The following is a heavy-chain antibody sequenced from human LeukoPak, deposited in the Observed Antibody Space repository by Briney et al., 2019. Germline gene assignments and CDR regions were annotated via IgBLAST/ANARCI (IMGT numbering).Heavy chain of an antibody. D-gene: IGHD3-22*01. Sequence: PGGSLRLSCAASGFTFSDYYMSWIRQAPGKGLEWVSYISSSGTTIYYADSAKGRFTISRDNAKNSLYLQMNSLRAEDTAVYYCARESYYYDSSGYYVYYFDYWGQGTTVTVSS. J-gene: IGHJ4*03. CDR2: ISSSGTTI. V-gene: IGHV3-11*01. CDR3: ARESYYYDSSGYYVYYFDY. CDR1: GFTFSDYY.